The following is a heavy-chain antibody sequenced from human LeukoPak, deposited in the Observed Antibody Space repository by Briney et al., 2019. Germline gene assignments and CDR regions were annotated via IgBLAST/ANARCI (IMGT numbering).Heavy chain of an antibody. Sequence: NPSQTLSLTCTVSGASITNDDYYWSWIRHHPGKGLGWIGYIYFSGSTYYNPPLKSRASVSVDTSKSQFSLRLTSVTAADTAVYYRARRAPFSNWFDPWGQGTLVIVSS. CDR1: GASITNDDYY. V-gene: IGHV4-31*03. CDR3: ARRAPFSNWFDP. CDR2: IYFSGST. J-gene: IGHJ5*02. D-gene: IGHD2-2*01.